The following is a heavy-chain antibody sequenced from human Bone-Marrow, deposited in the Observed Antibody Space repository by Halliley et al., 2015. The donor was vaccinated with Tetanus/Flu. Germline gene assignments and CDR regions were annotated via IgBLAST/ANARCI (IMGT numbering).Heavy chain of an antibody. Sequence: IIYPGDSDTKNTPSFQGQVTIPADKSISPAYLQWSSLKASDTAMYYCARRINYDTSGYYVDYWGQGTLVTVSS. CDR3: ARRINYDTSGYYVDY. V-gene: IGHV5-51*01. D-gene: IGHD3-22*01. CDR2: IYPGDSDT. J-gene: IGHJ4*01.